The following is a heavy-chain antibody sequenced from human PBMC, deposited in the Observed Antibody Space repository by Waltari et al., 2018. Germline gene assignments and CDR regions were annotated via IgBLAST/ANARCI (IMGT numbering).Heavy chain of an antibody. CDR1: GYTFTGHN. D-gene: IGHD5-18*01. Sequence: QVQLVQSGAAVKQPGASVKVSCKASGYTFTGHNMHWVRQAPGQGLEGMGRINPDSGATTYAQKFQGRVTMTRDTSSSTAYMELSSLTSDDTAVYYCTRSWIQLWTPDFDYWGQGTLVTVSS. CDR2: INPDSGAT. J-gene: IGHJ4*02. CDR3: TRSWIQLWTPDFDY. V-gene: IGHV1-2*06.